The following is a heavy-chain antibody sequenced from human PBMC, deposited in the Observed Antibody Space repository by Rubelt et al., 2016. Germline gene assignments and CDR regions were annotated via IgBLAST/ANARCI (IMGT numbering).Heavy chain of an antibody. V-gene: IGHV4-34*01. CDR3: ARVAPQNYYDSSVGDAFDI. J-gene: IGHJ3*02. Sequence: QVQLQQWGAGLLKPSETLSLTCAVYGGSFSGYYWTWIRQPPGKGLEWIGEINQSGTTNYNQSLNSRVTITVDTSKNQFSRNLKCVTAADTAVYYCARVAPQNYYDSSVGDAFDIWGQGTMVTVSS. CDR1: GGSFSGYY. CDR2: INQSGTT. D-gene: IGHD3-22*01.